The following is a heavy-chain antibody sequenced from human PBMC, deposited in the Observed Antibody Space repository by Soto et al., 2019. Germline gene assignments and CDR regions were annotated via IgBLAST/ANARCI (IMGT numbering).Heavy chain of an antibody. CDR2: ISSSSSYT. J-gene: IGHJ3*01. V-gene: IGHV3-11*03. Sequence: PGGSLRLSCAAPGFTFSDHYMSWIRQAPGKGLEWISYISSSSSYTNYADSVKGRFTISRDNAKNSLYLQMNSLRAEDTAVYYFAGNVKADSGYDPQAYELWGQGTIVTV. CDR3: AGNVKADSGYDPQAYEL. D-gene: IGHD5-12*01. CDR1: GFTFSDHY.